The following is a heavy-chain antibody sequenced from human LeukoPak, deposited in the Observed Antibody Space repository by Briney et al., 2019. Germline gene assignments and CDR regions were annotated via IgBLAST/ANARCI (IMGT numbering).Heavy chain of an antibody. J-gene: IGHJ4*02. Sequence: KPSETLSLTCTVSGDSISSNNYYWGWIRQPPGKGLEWIGSVYYGGNTYYNPSLKSRVTISINTSKNQFSLKLSSVTAADTAVYYCARFFIVATIRPYYFDYWGQGTLVTVSS. V-gene: IGHV4-39*07. CDR2: VYYGGNT. D-gene: IGHD5-12*01. CDR1: GDSISSNNYY. CDR3: ARFFIVATIRPYYFDY.